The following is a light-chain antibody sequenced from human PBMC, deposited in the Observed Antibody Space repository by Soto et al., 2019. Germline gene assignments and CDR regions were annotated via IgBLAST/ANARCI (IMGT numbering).Light chain of an antibody. CDR2: AAS. Sequence: IEMTPSPYLLSASLGDRVTITWRASQSISSYLNWYQQKPGKAPKXLIYAASSLQSGVPSRFSGSGSGTDFTLTISSLQTEDFATYYCQQSYSTPRTFGQGTKVDIK. V-gene: IGKV1-39*01. CDR3: QQSYSTPRT. CDR1: QSISSY. J-gene: IGKJ1*01.